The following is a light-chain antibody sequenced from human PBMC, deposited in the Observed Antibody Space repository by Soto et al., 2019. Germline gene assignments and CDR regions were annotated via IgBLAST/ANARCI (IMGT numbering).Light chain of an antibody. V-gene: IGKV1-39*01. CDR2: AAS. Sequence: DIQMTQSPSSLSASVGDRVTITCRASQSIASYLNWYQQKPEKAPNLLIYAASRLQSGVPSTFSGSGSGTDFTLTISSLEPEDFAVYYCQQRSNWPITFGQGTRLEI. CDR3: QQRSNWPIT. J-gene: IGKJ5*01. CDR1: QSIASY.